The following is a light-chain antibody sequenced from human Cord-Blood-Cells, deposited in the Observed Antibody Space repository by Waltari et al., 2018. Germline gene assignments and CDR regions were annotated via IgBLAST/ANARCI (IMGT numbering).Light chain of an antibody. V-gene: IGLV2-8*01. Sequence: QSALTQPPSASGSPGQSVTISCTGTSSDVGGYNYVSWYQQYPGKAPKLMIDEVSKRPSGVPDRFSGSKSGNTASLTVSGLQAEDEADYYCSSYAGSNNVFGTGTKVTVL. CDR3: SSYAGSNNV. CDR1: SSDVGGYNY. CDR2: EVS. J-gene: IGLJ1*01.